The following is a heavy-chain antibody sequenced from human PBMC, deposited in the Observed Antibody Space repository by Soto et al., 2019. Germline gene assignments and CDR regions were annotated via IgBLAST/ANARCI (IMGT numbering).Heavy chain of an antibody. CDR3: ARDRADYYDILTGYAINDAFDI. CDR1: GFTFSSYE. CDR2: ISSSGSTI. J-gene: IGHJ3*02. V-gene: IGHV3-48*03. D-gene: IGHD3-9*01. Sequence: PGGPLRLSCAASGFTFSSYEMNWVRQAPGKGLEWVSYISSSGSTIYYADSVKGRFTISRDNAKNSLYLQMNSLRAEDTAVYYCARDRADYYDILTGYAINDAFDIWGQGTMVTVSS.